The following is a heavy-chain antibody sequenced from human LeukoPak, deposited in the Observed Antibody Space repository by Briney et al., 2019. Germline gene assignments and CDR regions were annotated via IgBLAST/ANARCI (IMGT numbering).Heavy chain of an antibody. CDR3: ARGTKKTVTTTQQEFDY. J-gene: IGHJ4*02. CDR1: GYTFTGYY. D-gene: IGHD4-17*01. Sequence: ATVKVSCKASGYTFTGYYMHWVRQASGQGLEWMGWINPNSGGTNYAQKFQGRVTMTRDTSISTAYMELSRLRSDDTAVYYCARGTKKTVTTTQQEFDYWGQGTLVTVSS. V-gene: IGHV1-2*02. CDR2: INPNSGGT.